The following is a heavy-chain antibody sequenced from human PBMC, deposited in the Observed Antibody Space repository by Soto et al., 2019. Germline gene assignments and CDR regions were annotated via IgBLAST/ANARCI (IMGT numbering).Heavy chain of an antibody. CDR1: RGPFSSYC. CDR2: THPSGDT. V-gene: IGHV4-34*02. D-gene: IGHD3-16*01. CDR3: SSGRDPHKGGRT. Sequence: QVQLQQWGAGLLKPSETLSLTCAVHRGPFSSYCCTWTIQAPGKGLEWIGETHPSGDTDYIPSLRSRVTISIDTSKSQFALRLTSVTAADTAVYFCSSGRDPHKGGRTWGQGTVVTVSS. J-gene: IGHJ5*02.